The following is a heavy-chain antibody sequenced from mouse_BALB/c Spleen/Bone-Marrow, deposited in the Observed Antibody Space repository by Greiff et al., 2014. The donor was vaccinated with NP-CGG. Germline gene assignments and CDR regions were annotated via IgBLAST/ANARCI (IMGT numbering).Heavy chain of an antibody. CDR3: AREGWLLRXXY. V-gene: IGHV1-14*01. CDR2: INPYXXXX. J-gene: IGHJ2*01. CDR1: GYTFTAYV. Sequence: EVQLQQSGPELIKPGASVKMSCKASGYTFTAYVMHWVKQKPGQGLEWIGYINPYXXXXXXXXXXXXXXXXXSXKSSSTAYMELSSLTSEDSAVYYCAREGWLLRXXYWGQGTTLTVSS. D-gene: IGHD2-3*01.